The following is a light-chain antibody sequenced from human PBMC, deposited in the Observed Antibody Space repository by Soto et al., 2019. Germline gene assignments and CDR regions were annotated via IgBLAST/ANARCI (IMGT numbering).Light chain of an antibody. Sequence: QSVLTQPPSASGTPGQRVTISCSGSNSNIGNNTVNWYQQFPGTSPRLLIEGNDPRPSGVPDRFSGSKSGNSATLAISGLKAGDEADYYCAAWDDGLDGWLFGGGTKVTVL. CDR3: AAWDDGLDGWL. J-gene: IGLJ3*02. V-gene: IGLV1-44*01. CDR1: NSNIGNNT. CDR2: GND.